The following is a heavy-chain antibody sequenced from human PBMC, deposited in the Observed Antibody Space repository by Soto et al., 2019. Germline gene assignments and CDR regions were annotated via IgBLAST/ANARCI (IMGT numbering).Heavy chain of an antibody. J-gene: IGHJ4*02. Sequence: EVQLVESGGGLVQPGGSLGLSCAASGFTFSSYDMSWVRQAPGKGLEYVASISVTGSGTYYADSVKGRFTISRDNSKNTLYLQMNSLRGEDTAVYYCAMTTTTKSRDYWGQGTLVTVSS. CDR2: ISVTGSGT. D-gene: IGHD4-17*01. CDR1: GFTFSSYD. CDR3: AMTTTTKSRDY. V-gene: IGHV3-23*04.